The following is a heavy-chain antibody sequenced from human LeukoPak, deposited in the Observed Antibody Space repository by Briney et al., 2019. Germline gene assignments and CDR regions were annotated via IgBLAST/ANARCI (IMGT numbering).Heavy chain of an antibody. CDR2: ISGSGGST. CDR1: GFTFSSYG. D-gene: IGHD2-8*01. Sequence: GGTLRLSCAASGFTFSSYGMSWARQAPGKGLEWVSAISGSGGSTYYADSVKGRFTISRDNSKNTLYLQMNSLRAEDTAVYYCAKTPNGYMDVWGKGTTVTISS. CDR3: AKTPNGYMDV. J-gene: IGHJ6*03. V-gene: IGHV3-23*01.